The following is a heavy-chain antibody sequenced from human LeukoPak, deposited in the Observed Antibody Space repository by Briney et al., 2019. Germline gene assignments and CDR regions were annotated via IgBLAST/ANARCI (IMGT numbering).Heavy chain of an antibody. V-gene: IGHV3-30*18. D-gene: IGHD5-18*01. CDR1: GFTFSSYG. CDR2: ISYDGSNK. CDR3: AKKEYSYGYGALDYYYMDV. Sequence: GRSLRLSCAASGFTFSSYGMHWVRQAPGKGLEWVAVISYDGSNKYYADSVKGRFTISRDNSKNTLYLQMNSLRAEDTAVYYCAKKEYSYGYGALDYYYMDVWGKGTTVTVSS. J-gene: IGHJ6*03.